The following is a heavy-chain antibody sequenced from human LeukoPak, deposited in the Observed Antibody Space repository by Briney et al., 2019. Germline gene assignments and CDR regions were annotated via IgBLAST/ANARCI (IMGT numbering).Heavy chain of an antibody. J-gene: IGHJ4*02. V-gene: IGHV3-74*01. CDR2: TNLHGTAV. CDR1: GLSFSNYL. Sequence: PGGSLRLSCEVSGLSFSNYLMHWVRQAPGKGLVWVARTNLHGTAVDYADSVKGRFIISRDNAKNTLFLQMNSLRVEDTAVYYCASAYTYVRLGDHWGQGTLVTVSS. CDR3: ASAYTYVRLGDH. D-gene: IGHD3-16*01.